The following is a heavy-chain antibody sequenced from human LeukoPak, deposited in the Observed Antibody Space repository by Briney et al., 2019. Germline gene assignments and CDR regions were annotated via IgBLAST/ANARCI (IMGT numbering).Heavy chain of an antibody. J-gene: IGHJ2*01. V-gene: IGHV3-53*01. CDR3: AGRGSTWDGYFDL. CDR1: GFIVSTYY. CDR2: IYSGGRT. Sequence: GGSLRLSCAASGFIVSTYYMTWVRQAPGKGLEWVSVIYSGGRTKYSDSVKGRFTISRDNSKNTVSLQINNLRAEDTALYYCAGRGSTWDGYFDLWGRGTLVTVSS. D-gene: IGHD2-2*01.